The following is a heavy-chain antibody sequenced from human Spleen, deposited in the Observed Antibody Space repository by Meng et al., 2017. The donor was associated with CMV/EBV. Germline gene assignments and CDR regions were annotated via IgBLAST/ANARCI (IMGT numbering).Heavy chain of an antibody. V-gene: IGHV4-59*01. J-gene: IGHJ4*02. D-gene: IGHD1-26*01. CDR2: IYYNGSA. Sequence: GSLRLSCTVSGGSIRSYYWSWIRQPSGKGLEWTGYIYYNGSANYNPSLKSRVTISLDTSKNRFSLKLSSVTAADTAVYYCARGMIVGATREHFDYWGQGTLVTVSS. CDR3: ARGMIVGATREHFDY. CDR1: GGSIRSYY.